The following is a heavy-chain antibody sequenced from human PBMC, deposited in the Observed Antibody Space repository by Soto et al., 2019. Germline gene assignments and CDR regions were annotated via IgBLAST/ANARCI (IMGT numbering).Heavy chain of an antibody. V-gene: IGHV3-15*01. Sequence: EVRLVESGGGLVKPGGPLRLSCAASGFIFSNAWMTWVRQAPGKGLEWVGRIKSKRDGGTTDYAAPVKGRFTISRDDSKNTLYLQMNSLKIEDTAVYYCTTTWELLLYFDNWGQGTLVTVSS. CDR1: GFIFSNAW. CDR2: IKSKRDGGTT. CDR3: TTTWELLLYFDN. J-gene: IGHJ4*02. D-gene: IGHD2-15*01.